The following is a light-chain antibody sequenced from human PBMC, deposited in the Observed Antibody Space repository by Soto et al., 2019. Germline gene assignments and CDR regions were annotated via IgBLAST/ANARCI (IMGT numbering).Light chain of an antibody. V-gene: IGKV3-11*01. CDR1: QSVRGY. CDR2: DAL. Sequence: EIVLTQSPATLSLSPGERATLSCRASQSVRGYLAWYQQKPGQAPRLLIYDALNRATGIPARFSGSGSGTDFTLTISSLEPEDFAVYYCQQRSNWPITFGQGTRLEIK. J-gene: IGKJ5*01. CDR3: QQRSNWPIT.